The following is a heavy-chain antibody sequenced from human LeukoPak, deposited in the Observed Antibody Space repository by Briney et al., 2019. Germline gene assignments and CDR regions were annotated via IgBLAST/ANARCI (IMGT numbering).Heavy chain of an antibody. D-gene: IGHD3-3*01. V-gene: IGHV3-23*01. CDR2: SGSVGST. Sequence: GGSLRLSCAASGFTFSNYAMSWVRQAPGKGLEWVSGSGSVGSTYYADSVKGRFTISRDNSKNTLFLQMNSLRAEDTAVYYCAKDFWSGYYPNYWGQGTLVTVSS. CDR1: GFTFSNYA. J-gene: IGHJ4*02. CDR3: AKDFWSGYYPNY.